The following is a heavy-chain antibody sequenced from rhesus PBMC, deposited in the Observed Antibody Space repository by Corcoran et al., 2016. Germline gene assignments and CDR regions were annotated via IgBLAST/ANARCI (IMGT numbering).Heavy chain of an antibody. V-gene: IGHV4-143*01. CDR3: ARYNWNDYSLDV. Sequence: QVQLQESGPGLVKPSETLSLTCTVSGGSISGYYYWSWIRQPPGKGLGWIGGIYSNSASTYNNPSPKSRVTSSKDTSKNQLSLKLRSVTAADTAVYYCARYNWNDYSLDVGGRGVLVTVSS. CDR1: GGSISGYYY. D-gene: IGHD1-7*02. CDR2: IYSNSAST. J-gene: IGHJ5-2*02.